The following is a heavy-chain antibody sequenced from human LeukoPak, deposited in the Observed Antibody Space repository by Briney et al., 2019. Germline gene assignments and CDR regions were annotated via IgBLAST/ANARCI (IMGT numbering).Heavy chain of an antibody. V-gene: IGHV4-4*09. CDR3: ARKTRGRVVFGPYYYYYMDV. CDR2: IYTSGST. CDR1: GGSISSYY. Sequence: SETLSLTCTVSGGSISSYYWSWIRQPPGKGLEWIGYIYTSGSTNYNPSLKSRVTISVDTSKNHLSLKLSSVTAADTAVYYCARKTRGRVVFGPYYYYYMDVWGKGTTVTVSS. J-gene: IGHJ6*03. D-gene: IGHD3-3*01.